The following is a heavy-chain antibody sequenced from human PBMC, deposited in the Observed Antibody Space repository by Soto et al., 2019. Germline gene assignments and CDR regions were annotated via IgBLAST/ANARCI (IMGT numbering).Heavy chain of an antibody. CDR1: GSTFSNHI. Sequence: QVQLVQSGAEVKKLGSSVKVSCKASGSTFSNHIITWVRQAPGQGLEWMGRIIPILDITNYAQKFQARVTITADKSTTTAYMEVSSLSSEDTAVYYCARDSPIGSTFSGHDDIDSWGQGTLVTVSS. CDR3: ARDSPIGSTFSGHDDIDS. CDR2: IIPILDIT. D-gene: IGHD5-12*01. J-gene: IGHJ4*02. V-gene: IGHV1-69*08.